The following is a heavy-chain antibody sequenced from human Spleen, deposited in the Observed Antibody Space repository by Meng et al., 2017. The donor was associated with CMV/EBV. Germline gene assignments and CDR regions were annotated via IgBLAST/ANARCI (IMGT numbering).Heavy chain of an antibody. J-gene: IGHJ4*02. Sequence: RASGYTFTSNYMHWVRQAPGQGLEWMGVINPSGGSRSYAQRFQGRVTLTRDTSTSTVYMELSNLRSEDTAVYYCAREMVISHMFDYWGQGTLVTVSS. CDR2: INPSGGSR. V-gene: IGHV1-46*01. CDR1: GYTFTSNY. D-gene: IGHD3-22*01. CDR3: AREMVISHMFDY.